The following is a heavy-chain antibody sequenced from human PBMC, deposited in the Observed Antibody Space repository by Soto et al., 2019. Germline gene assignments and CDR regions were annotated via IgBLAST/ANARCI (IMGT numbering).Heavy chain of an antibody. CDR1: GYSFTSYW. Sequence: RGESLKISCKGSGYSFTSYWIGWVRQMPGKCLEFMGIIYPGDSDISYSPSFQCQVTISAVRSFSTAYLQWSSLRTEDMAVYYCARSGPQQLVRAWFDPWGQGTLVTVSS. J-gene: IGHJ5*02. D-gene: IGHD6-13*01. CDR2: IYPGDSDI. V-gene: IGHV5-51*01. CDR3: ARSGPQQLVRAWFDP.